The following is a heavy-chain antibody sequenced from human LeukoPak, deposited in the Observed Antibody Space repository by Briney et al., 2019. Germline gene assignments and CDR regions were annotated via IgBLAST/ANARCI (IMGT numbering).Heavy chain of an antibody. CDR1: GGXISNYY. CDR3: ARLTIRDDAFDI. V-gene: IGHV4-59*12. CDR2: IYYSGST. J-gene: IGHJ3*02. Sequence: SETLSLTCTVSGGXISNYYCSWIRQPPGKGQEWIGNIYYSGSTNYNPSLKSRVFISIDTSKNQFSLKLTSVTAADTAVYYCARLTIRDDAFDIWGQGTMVTASS. D-gene: IGHD3-10*01.